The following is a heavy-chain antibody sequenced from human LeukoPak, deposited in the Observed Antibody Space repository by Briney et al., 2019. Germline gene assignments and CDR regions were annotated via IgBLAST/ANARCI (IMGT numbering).Heavy chain of an antibody. CDR3: ARRATTGPPYYLDY. CDR1: GGSISSYY. V-gene: IGHV4-59*08. D-gene: IGHD1-26*01. J-gene: IGHJ4*02. Sequence: SETLSLTCTVSGGSISSYYWTWIRQPPGKELEWIGYIYKSGSTNYNPSLQSRVSMSVDTSNNQISLKLTSVTAADTAVYYCARRATTGPPYYLDYWGQGTLVTVSS. CDR2: IYKSGST.